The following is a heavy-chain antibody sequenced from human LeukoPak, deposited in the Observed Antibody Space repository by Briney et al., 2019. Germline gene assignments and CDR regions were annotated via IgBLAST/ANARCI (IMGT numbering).Heavy chain of an antibody. CDR3: AREKATWFDP. Sequence: SVKVSCKASGGTFSSYAISWVRQAPGQGLEWMGRIIPILGIANYAQKFQGRVTITTDESTSTAYMELSSLRSEDTAVYYCAREKATWFDPWGQGTLVTVSS. V-gene: IGHV1-69*04. CDR2: IIPILGIA. CDR1: GGTFSSYA. J-gene: IGHJ5*02.